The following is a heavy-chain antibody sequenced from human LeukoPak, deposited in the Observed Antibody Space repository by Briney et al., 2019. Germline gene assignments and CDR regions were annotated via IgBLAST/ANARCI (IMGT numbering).Heavy chain of an antibody. D-gene: IGHD6-19*01. V-gene: IGHV3-30*18. CDR3: AKVSTSGWSKPIDY. CDR1: GFTFSSYG. Sequence: PGGSLRLSCAASGFTFSSYGMHWVRQAPGKGLEWVSVISSDENNKYSADSVKGRFTIYRDNSKNTLYLQMNSLRAEDTAVYYCAKVSTSGWSKPIDYWGQGILVTVSS. J-gene: IGHJ4*02. CDR2: ISSDENNK.